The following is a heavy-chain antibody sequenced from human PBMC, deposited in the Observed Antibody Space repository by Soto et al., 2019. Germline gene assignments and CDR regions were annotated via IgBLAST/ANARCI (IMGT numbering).Heavy chain of an antibody. Sequence: QVQPVESGGGVVQPGRSLRLSCAASGFTFSSYAMHWVRQAPGKGLEWVAVISYDGSNKYYADSVKGRFTISRDNSKNTLYLQMNSLRAEDTAVYYCASSKTGDYGDYWGQGTLVTVSS. CDR2: ISYDGSNK. CDR3: ASSKTGDYGDY. CDR1: GFTFSSYA. V-gene: IGHV3-30-3*01. D-gene: IGHD2-2*01. J-gene: IGHJ4*02.